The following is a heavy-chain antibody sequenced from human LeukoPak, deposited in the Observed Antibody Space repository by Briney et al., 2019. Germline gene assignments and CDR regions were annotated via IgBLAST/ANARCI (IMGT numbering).Heavy chain of an antibody. CDR2: ISYDGSNK. CDR1: GFTFSSYA. J-gene: IGHJ4*02. V-gene: IGHV3-30*14. D-gene: IGHD3-22*01. CDR3: ARDPRKYYYDSSVLDY. Sequence: GRSLRLSCAASGFTFSSYAMHWVRQAPGKGLEWVAVISYDGSNKYYADSVKGRFTISRDNSKNTLYLQMNSLRAEDTAVYYCARDPRKYYYDSSVLDYWGQGTLVTVSS.